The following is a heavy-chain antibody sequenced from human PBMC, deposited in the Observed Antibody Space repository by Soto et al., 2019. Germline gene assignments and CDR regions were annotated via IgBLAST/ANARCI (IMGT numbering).Heavy chain of an antibody. CDR1: GGSFSGYY. CDR2: INHSGST. V-gene: IGHV4-34*01. CDR3: ARGLRKGRRYYYDSSGYYPVFDY. J-gene: IGHJ4*02. Sequence: QVQLQQWGAGLLKPSETLSLTCAVYGGSFSGYYWSWIRQPPGKGLEWIGEINHSGSTNYNPSLKSRVTISVDTSKIQFSLKLSSVTAADTAVYYCARGLRKGRRYYYDSSGYYPVFDYWGQGTLVTVSS. D-gene: IGHD3-22*01.